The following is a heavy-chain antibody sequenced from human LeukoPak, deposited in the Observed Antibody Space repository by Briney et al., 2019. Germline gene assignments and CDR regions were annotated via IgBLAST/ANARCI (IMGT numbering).Heavy chain of an antibody. V-gene: IGHV1-18*01. Sequence: GASVKLSCKASGYTFTSYGISWVRQAPGQGLEWMGWISAYNGNTNYAQKLQGRVTMTTDTSTSTAYMELRSLRSDDTAVYYCARDLPNCSRGSCYSFYFDYWGQGTLVTVST. CDR2: ISAYNGNT. CDR1: GYTFTSYG. CDR3: ARDLPNCSRGSCYSFYFDY. D-gene: IGHD2-15*01. J-gene: IGHJ4*02.